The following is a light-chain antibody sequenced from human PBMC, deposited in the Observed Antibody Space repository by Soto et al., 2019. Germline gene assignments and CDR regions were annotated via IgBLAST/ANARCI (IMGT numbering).Light chain of an antibody. CDR3: CSYAGSYTWM. Sequence: QLVLTQPRSVSGSPGQSVTISCTGTSSDVGGYNHVSWYQQHPGKAPKLMIYDVSKRPSGVPDRFSGSKSGSTASLTISGLQAEDEADYYCCSYAGSYTWMFGGGTKLTVL. CDR1: SSDVGGYNH. J-gene: IGLJ3*02. CDR2: DVS. V-gene: IGLV2-11*01.